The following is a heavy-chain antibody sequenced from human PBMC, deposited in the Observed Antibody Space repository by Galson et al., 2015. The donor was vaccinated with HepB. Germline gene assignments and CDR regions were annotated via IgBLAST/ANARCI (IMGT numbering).Heavy chain of an antibody. CDR1: GFSLSTKGMC. CDR3: ARNKQWLVPNYYYFYGRDC. D-gene: IGHD6-19*01. J-gene: IGHJ6*02. Sequence: PALVKPTQTLTLPCTFSGFSLSTKGMCVSWIRQPPGKALEFLARIDWENNKYYSTSLKTRLTVSRDTSKNQVVLTMTNMDPVDTATYFCARNKQWLVPNYYYFYGRDCWGRGPTVTVSS. CDR2: IDWENNK. V-gene: IGHV2-70*11.